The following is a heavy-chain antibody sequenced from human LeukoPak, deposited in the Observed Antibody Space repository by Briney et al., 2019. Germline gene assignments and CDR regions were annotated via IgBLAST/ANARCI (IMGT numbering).Heavy chain of an antibody. CDR2: IRSSGDTI. V-gene: IGHV3-48*01. CDR3: ASSLNGSPGY. J-gene: IGHJ4*02. D-gene: IGHD2-2*03. CDR1: GFTSSTYS. Sequence: GGSLRLSCAASGFTSSTYSMNWVRQAPGKGLEWVSYIRSSGDTIYYADSVKGRFTISRDNAKNSLYLQMNSLRAEDTAVYYCASSLNGSPGYWGQGTLVTVSS.